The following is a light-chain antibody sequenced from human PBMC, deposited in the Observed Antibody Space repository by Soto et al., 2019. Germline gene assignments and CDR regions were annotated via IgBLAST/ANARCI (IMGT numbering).Light chain of an antibody. V-gene: IGKV1-39*01. CDR1: QSISRY. CDR2: AAS. J-gene: IGKJ4*01. CDR3: QQTHTTPAST. Sequence: DIQMTQSPASLSASVGDRVTITCRASQSISRYLNWYLQRPGKAPELLIYAASNLHDGVPSRFSGSGSGTEFTLTISSLQPQDFAVYYYQQTHTTPASTFGRGTSVEVK.